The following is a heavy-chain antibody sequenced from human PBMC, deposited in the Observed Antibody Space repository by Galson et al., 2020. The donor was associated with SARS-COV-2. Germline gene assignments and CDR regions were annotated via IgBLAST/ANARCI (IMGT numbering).Heavy chain of an antibody. J-gene: IGHJ3*02. CDR1: GGTFSTFG. CDR2: IIPMYGAA. Sequence: GASVKVSCKASGGTFSTFGITWVRQAPGQGLEWMGGIIPMYGAANLAQKFQDRVTVSADESTSTVYMELNSLRSDDTAIYFCARGKEVAALNEAYDIWGQGTLVTVS. D-gene: IGHD2-15*01. V-gene: IGHV1-69*13. CDR3: ARGKEVAALNEAYDI.